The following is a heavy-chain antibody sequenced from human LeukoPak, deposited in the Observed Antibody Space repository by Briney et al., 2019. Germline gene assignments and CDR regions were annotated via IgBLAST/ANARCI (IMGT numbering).Heavy chain of an antibody. D-gene: IGHD2-8*01. Sequence: PGGSLRLSCAASGFIVSSNYMSWVRQAPGKGLEWVSAISGSGGSTYYADSVKGRFTISRDNSKNTLYLQMNSLRAEDTAVYYCAKDKPAMDIVLMVYASFDYWGQGTLVTVSS. CDR3: AKDKPAMDIVLMVYASFDY. CDR1: GFIVSSNY. CDR2: ISGSGGST. V-gene: IGHV3-23*01. J-gene: IGHJ4*02.